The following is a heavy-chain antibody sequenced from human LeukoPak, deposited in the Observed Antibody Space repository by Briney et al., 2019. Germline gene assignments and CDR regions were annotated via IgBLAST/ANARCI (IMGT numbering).Heavy chain of an antibody. V-gene: IGHV1-69*05. CDR2: IIPIFGTA. J-gene: IGHJ5*02. D-gene: IGHD6-19*01. Sequence: SVKVSCKASGGTFSSYAISWVRQAPGQGLEWMGGIIPIFGTANYAQKFQGRVTITTDESASTAYMELSSLRSEDTAVYYCARVAVAGTYNWFDPWGQGTLITVSS. CDR1: GGTFSSYA. CDR3: ARVAVAGTYNWFDP.